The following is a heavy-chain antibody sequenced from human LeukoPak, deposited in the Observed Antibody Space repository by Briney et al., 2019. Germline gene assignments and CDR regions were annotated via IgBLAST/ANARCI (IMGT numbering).Heavy chain of an antibody. CDR1: GGSISSCDYY. CDR3: ARDSYYGSGSYYQYWFDP. V-gene: IGHV4-30-4*01. Sequence: SETLSLTCTVSGGSISSCDYYWSWIRQPPGKGLEWIGYIYYSGSTYYNPSLKSRVTISVDTSKNQFSLKLSTVTAADTAVYYCARDSYYGSGSYYQYWFDPWGQGTLVTVSS. CDR2: IYYSGST. D-gene: IGHD3-10*01. J-gene: IGHJ5*02.